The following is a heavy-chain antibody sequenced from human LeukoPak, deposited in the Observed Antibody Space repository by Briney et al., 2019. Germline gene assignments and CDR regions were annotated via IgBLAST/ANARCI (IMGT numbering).Heavy chain of an antibody. J-gene: IGHJ4*02. CDR2: INHSGST. V-gene: IGHV4-34*01. D-gene: IGHD1-14*01. CDR1: GGSFSGYY. CDR3: ARGNIRATYY. Sequence: KSSETLSLTCAVYGGSFSGYYWSWIRQPPGKGLEWIGEINHSGSTNYNPSLKSRVTISVDTSKNQFSLKLSSVTAADTAVYYCARGNIRATYYWGQGTLVTVSS.